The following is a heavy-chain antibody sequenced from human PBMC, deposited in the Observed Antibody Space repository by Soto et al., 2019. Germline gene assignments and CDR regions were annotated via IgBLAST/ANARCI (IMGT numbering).Heavy chain of an antibody. J-gene: IGHJ4*02. V-gene: IGHV4-4*02. CDR1: GGSISSSNW. CDR2: IYHSGST. D-gene: IGHD6-19*01. CDR3: ARGSGYTYSSGWYYFDY. Sequence: QVQLQESGPGLVKPSGTLSLTCAVSGGSISSSNWWSWVRQPPGKGLEWIGEIYHSGSTNYNPSLKSRATISVDKSKNQFSLKLSSVTAADTAVYYCARGSGYTYSSGWYYFDYWGQGTLVTVSS.